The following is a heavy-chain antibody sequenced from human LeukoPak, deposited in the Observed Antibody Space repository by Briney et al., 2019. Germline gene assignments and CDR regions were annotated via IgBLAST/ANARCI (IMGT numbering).Heavy chain of an antibody. CDR1: GYSISSGYY. V-gene: IGHV4-38-2*02. CDR2: IYHSGST. J-gene: IGHJ5*02. CDR3: ARIGPDHNWFDP. Sequence: SETLSLTCTVSGYSISSGYYWGWIRQPPGKGLEWIGSIYHSGSTYYNPSLKSRVTISVDTSKNQFSLKLSSVTAADTAVYYCARIGPDHNWFDPWGQGTLVTVSS.